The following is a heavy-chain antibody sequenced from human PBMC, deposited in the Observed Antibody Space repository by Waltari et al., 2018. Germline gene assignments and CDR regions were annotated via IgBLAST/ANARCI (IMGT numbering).Heavy chain of an antibody. Sequence: QVQLQQWGAGLLKPSETLSLTCAVYGGSFSGYYWSWIRQPPWKGLEGIGEINHSRSTNYNPSLKSRVTISVDTSKNQFSLKLSSVTAADTAVYYCARAPRVATPRGWFDPWGQGTLVTVSS. CDR3: ARAPRVATPRGWFDP. V-gene: IGHV4-34*01. CDR2: INHSRST. CDR1: GGSFSGYY. D-gene: IGHD5-12*01. J-gene: IGHJ5*02.